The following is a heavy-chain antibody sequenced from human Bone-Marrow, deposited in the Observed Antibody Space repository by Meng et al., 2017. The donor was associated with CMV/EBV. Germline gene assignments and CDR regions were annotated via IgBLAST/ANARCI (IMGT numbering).Heavy chain of an antibody. CDR1: GGTFSSYA. CDR2: IIPILGIA. Sequence: SSVNVSCKASGGTFSSYAISWVRQAPGQGLEWMGGIIPILGIANYAQKFQGRVTITADKSTSTAYMELSSLRSEDTAVYYCARDGVAAAFDYWGHGTLVTVPS. CDR3: ARDGVAAAFDY. D-gene: IGHD6-13*01. V-gene: IGHV1-69*10. J-gene: IGHJ4*01.